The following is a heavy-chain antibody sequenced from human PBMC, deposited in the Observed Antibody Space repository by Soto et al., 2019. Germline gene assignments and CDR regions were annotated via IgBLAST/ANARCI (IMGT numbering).Heavy chain of an antibody. Sequence: QVQLEQSGAEVKKPGASVKVSCKASGYTFTGYYVHWVRQAPGQALEWLGIINPSGGRTSYAQTLQGRITVTRDTSTSTVYMQLSSLRSEDTAVYYCARENGDYDILTDYYPYYYYGMDVWGQGTTVTVSS. V-gene: IGHV1-46*01. J-gene: IGHJ6*02. CDR1: GYTFTGYY. CDR2: INPSGGRT. D-gene: IGHD3-9*01. CDR3: ARENGDYDILTDYYPYYYYGMDV.